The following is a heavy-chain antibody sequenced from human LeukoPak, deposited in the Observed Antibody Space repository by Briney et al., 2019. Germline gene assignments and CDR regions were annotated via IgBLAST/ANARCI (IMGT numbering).Heavy chain of an antibody. CDR3: ARVQDRMNSGYDY. V-gene: IGHV4-34*01. D-gene: IGHD5-12*01. Sequence: NPSETLSLTCAVYGGSFSGYYWSWIRQPPGKGLEWIGEINHSGSTNYNPSLKSRVTISVDTSKNQFSLKLSSVTAADTAVYYCARVQDRMNSGYDYWGQGTLVTVSS. CDR2: INHSGST. J-gene: IGHJ4*02. CDR1: GGSFSGYY.